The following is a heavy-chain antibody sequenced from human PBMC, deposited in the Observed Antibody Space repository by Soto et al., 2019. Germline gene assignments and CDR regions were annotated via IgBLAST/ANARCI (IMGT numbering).Heavy chain of an antibody. D-gene: IGHD6-13*01. J-gene: IGHJ1*01. CDR2: IKSKTDGGTT. Sequence: GGSLRLSCAASGFTFSNAWMSWVRQAPGKGLEWVGRIKSKTDGGTTDYAAPVKGRFTISRDDSKNTLYLQMNSLKTEDTAVYYCTNEGLIAAAGKKRLTSEYFQHWGQGTLVTVSS. V-gene: IGHV3-15*01. CDR3: TNEGLIAAAGKKRLTSEYFQH. CDR1: GFTFSNAW.